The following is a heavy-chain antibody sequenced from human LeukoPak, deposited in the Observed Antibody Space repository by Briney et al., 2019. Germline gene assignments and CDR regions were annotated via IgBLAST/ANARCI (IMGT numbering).Heavy chain of an antibody. CDR2: ISGSGGST. J-gene: IGHJ3*02. CDR1: AFTFSSYA. D-gene: IGHD6-19*01. V-gene: IGHV3-23*01. Sequence: GGSLRLSCAASAFTFSSYAMSWVRQAPGKGLEWVSSISGSGGSTYYADSVQGRFTISRDNSKNTLFLQMNTLRAEDTAVYYCTKLVAGINDAFDIWGQGTMVTVSS. CDR3: TKLVAGINDAFDI.